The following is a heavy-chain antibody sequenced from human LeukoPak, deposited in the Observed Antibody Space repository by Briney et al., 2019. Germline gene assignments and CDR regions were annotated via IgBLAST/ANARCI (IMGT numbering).Heavy chain of an antibody. Sequence: PGRSLRLSCAASGFTFSSYAMHWVRQAPGKGLEWVAVISYDGSNKYYADSVKGRFTISRDNSKNTLYLQMNSLRAEDTAVYYCATTYYYGSGSYYQTQYYYYGMDVWGQGTTVTVSS. CDR3: ATTYYYGSGSYYQTQYYYYGMDV. D-gene: IGHD3-10*01. J-gene: IGHJ6*02. CDR2: ISYDGSNK. CDR1: GFTFSSYA. V-gene: IGHV3-30*04.